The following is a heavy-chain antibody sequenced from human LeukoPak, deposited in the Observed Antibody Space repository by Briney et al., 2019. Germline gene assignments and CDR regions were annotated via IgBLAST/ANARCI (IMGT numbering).Heavy chain of an antibody. Sequence: GGSLRLSCAASGFTFSSYAMHWVRQAPGKGLEWVAVISYDGGNKYYADSVKGRFTISRDNSKNTLYLQMNSLRAEDTAVYYCARDSDMSPPDYWGQGTLVTVSS. CDR2: ISYDGGNK. D-gene: IGHD2-15*01. J-gene: IGHJ4*02. V-gene: IGHV3-30-3*01. CDR1: GFTFSSYA. CDR3: ARDSDMSPPDY.